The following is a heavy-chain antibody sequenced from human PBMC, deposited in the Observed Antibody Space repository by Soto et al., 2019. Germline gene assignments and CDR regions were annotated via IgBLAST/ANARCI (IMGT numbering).Heavy chain of an antibody. V-gene: IGHV3-30*18. J-gene: IGHJ4*02. CDR3: AKGGRQWLVTSDFNY. CDR1: GFTFSDYA. CDR2: VSHDGRNT. Sequence: VQLVESGGGVVQPGRSLRLSCAASGFTFSDYAMHWVRQAPGKGLEWVAVVSHDGRNTHYADSVKGRFTISRDISKNPVSLEMTSLRAEDTAVYYCAKGGRQWLVTSDFNYWGQGALVTVYS. D-gene: IGHD6-19*01.